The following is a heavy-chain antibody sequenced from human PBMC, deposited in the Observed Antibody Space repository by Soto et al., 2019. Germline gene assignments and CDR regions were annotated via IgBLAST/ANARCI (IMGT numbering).Heavy chain of an antibody. V-gene: IGHV3-73*01. CDR2: IRSKANNYAT. Sequence: SLRLSCAASGFTFSDSGVHWVRQASGKGLEWVGRIRSKANNYATSYAASVKGRFTISRDDSKNTAYLQMNSLKTEDTAVYFCTRRYCSGSSCYSDYWGQGTLVTVSS. D-gene: IGHD2-15*01. J-gene: IGHJ4*02. CDR1: GFTFSDSG. CDR3: TRRYCSGSSCYSDY.